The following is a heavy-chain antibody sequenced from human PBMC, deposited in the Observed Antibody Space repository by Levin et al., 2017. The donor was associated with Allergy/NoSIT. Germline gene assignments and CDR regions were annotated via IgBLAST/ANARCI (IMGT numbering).Heavy chain of an antibody. Sequence: PSASVKVSCKASGDNFHTYGISWLRQAPGQGLEWMGEIIPFYPTTNYARKFQGRVTISADSSTTTVYLDLATLTLQDTALYYCARDSEPAYCRSADCYTDNYAFDVWGQGTTVAVSS. D-gene: IGHD2-21*01. V-gene: IGHV1-69*13. J-gene: IGHJ6*02. CDR2: IIPFYPTT. CDR1: GDNFHTYG. CDR3: ARDSEPAYCRSADCYTDNYAFDV.